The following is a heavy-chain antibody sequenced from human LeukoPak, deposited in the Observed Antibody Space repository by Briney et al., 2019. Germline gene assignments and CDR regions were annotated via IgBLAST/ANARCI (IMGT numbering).Heavy chain of an antibody. V-gene: IGHV1-2*02. CDR3: ARARGGIAAAGTLALVRYFDY. D-gene: IGHD6-13*01. J-gene: IGHJ4*02. Sequence: GASVKVSCKASGYTFTGYYMHWVRQAPGQGLEWVGWINPNSGGTNYAQKFQGRVTMTRDTSISTAYMELSRLRSDDTAVYYCARARGGIAAAGTLALVRYFDYWGQGTLVTVSS. CDR2: INPNSGGT. CDR1: GYTFTGYY.